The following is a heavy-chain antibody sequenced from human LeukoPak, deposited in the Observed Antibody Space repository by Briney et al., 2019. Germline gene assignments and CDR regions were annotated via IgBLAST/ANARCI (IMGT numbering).Heavy chain of an antibody. J-gene: IGHJ6*02. CDR1: GYTLIELS. CDR3: ARDRLYSSSTHPQGMDV. Sequence: ASVKVSCKVSGYTLIELSMHWVRQAPGKGLEWMGGFDPEDGETIYAQKFQGRVTITADESTSTAYMELSSLRSEGTAVYYCARDRLYSSSTHPQGMDVWGQGTTVTVSS. CDR2: FDPEDGET. D-gene: IGHD6-6*01. V-gene: IGHV1-24*01.